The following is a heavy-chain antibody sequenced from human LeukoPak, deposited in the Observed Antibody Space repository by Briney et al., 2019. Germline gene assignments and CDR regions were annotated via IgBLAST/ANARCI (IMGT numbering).Heavy chain of an antibody. J-gene: IGHJ3*02. V-gene: IGHV4-59*01. D-gene: IGHD5-24*01. CDR3: ARAPVEMATTTDAFDI. Sequence: SETLSLTCTVSGGSMTTNYWSWIRQPPGKGLEWIGYIYYSGSTNYNPSLKSRVTISVDTSKNQFSLKLTSVTAADTAVYYCARAPVEMATTTDAFDIWGQGTMVTVSS. CDR2: IYYSGST. CDR1: GGSMTTNY.